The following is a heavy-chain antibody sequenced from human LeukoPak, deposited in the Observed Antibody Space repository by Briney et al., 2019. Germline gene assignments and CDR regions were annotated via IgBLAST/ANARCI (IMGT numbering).Heavy chain of an antibody. CDR3: AKAHEDIVVVPAYYMDV. Sequence: ASVKVSCKASGYTFTSYAMNWVRQAPGQGLEWMGWINTNTGNPTYAQGFTGRFVFSLDTSVSTAYLQTSSLKAEDTAVYYCAKAHEDIVVVPAYYMDVWGKGTTVTISS. CDR1: GYTFTSYA. V-gene: IGHV7-4-1*02. D-gene: IGHD2-2*01. J-gene: IGHJ6*03. CDR2: INTNTGNP.